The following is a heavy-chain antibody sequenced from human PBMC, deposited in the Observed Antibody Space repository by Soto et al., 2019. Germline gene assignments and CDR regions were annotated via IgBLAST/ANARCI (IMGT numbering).Heavy chain of an antibody. D-gene: IGHD2-15*01. Sequence: QLQLQESGPGLVKPSETLSLTCTVSGGSISSSSYYWGWIRQPPGKGLEWIGSIYYSGSTYSNPSLKSRVTISVDTYKNQCALERSSVTAAYTAVYYGAIVPVVVVNIDYWGQGTLVTVSS. J-gene: IGHJ4*02. V-gene: IGHV4-39*01. CDR2: IYYSGST. CDR3: AIVPVVVVNIDY. CDR1: GGSISSSSYY.